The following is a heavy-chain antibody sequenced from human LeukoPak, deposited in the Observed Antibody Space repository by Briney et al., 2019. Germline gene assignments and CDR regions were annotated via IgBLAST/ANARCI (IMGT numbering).Heavy chain of an antibody. CDR1: GFIFSGYG. CDR2: IWYDGSNK. Sequence: PGRSLRLSCAASGFIFSGYGMHWVRHAPGKGLEWGGVIWYDGSNKYYADSVKGRFTISRDNSKNTLYLQMNSLRAEDTAVFYCARGNFRRDGYNFDYWGQGTLVTVSS. V-gene: IGHV3-33*01. D-gene: IGHD5-24*01. CDR3: ARGNFRRDGYNFDY. J-gene: IGHJ4*02.